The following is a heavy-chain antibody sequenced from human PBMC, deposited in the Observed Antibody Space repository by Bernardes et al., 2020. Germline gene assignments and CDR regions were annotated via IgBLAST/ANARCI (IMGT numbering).Heavy chain of an antibody. V-gene: IGHV4-39*01. J-gene: IGHJ4*02. Sequence: SETLSLTCTVSGGSISSSSYYWGWIRQPPGKGLEWIGSIYYSGSTYYNPSLKSRVTISVDTSKNQFSLKLSSVTAADTAVYYCASASPSGGSFPYWGQGTLVTVSS. D-gene: IGHD2-15*01. CDR2: IYYSGST. CDR3: ASASPSGGSFPY. CDR1: GGSISSSSYY.